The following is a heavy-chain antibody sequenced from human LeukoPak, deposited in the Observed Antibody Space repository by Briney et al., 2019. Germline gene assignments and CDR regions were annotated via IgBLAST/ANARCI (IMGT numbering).Heavy chain of an antibody. J-gene: IGHJ4*02. CDR1: GFNTNKYA. Sequence: GGSLRLSCAASGFNTNKYAMTWVRQAPGKGLEWVSGISLSGDDTYYADSVKGRFIISRDDSKNTLYLQMNSLRAEDTAVYYCARDRFHYFDYWGQGTLVTVSS. V-gene: IGHV3-23*01. CDR2: ISLSGDDT. CDR3: ARDRFHYFDY.